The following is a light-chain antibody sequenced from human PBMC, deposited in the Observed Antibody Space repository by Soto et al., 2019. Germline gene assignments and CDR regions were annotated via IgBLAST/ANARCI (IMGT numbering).Light chain of an antibody. CDR3: QQYNSFSGYT. CDR1: QSISSW. CDR2: KAS. V-gene: IGKV1-5*03. Sequence: DIQMTQSPSTLSASVGDRVTITCRASQSISSWLAWYQQKPGKAPKVLIYKASSLETGVPSRFSGSGSGTEFPLTISSLQPDDCATYYCQQYNSFSGYTFGQGTKLEIK. J-gene: IGKJ2*01.